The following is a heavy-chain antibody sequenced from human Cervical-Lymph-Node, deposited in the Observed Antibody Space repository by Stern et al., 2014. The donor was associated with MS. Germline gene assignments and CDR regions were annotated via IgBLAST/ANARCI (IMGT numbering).Heavy chain of an antibody. J-gene: IGHJ6*02. CDR3: AKDLGGYSAYDTKHGMDV. V-gene: IGHV3-30*18. D-gene: IGHD5-12*01. Sequence: VQLVESGGGVVQPGRSLRLSCAASGFTFSTYAMHWVRQAPGKGLEWVAVLSHNGSYTYYADSVKGRFTISRDNSKNTLYVEMKSLRAGDTAVFYCAKDLGGYSAYDTKHGMDVWGQGTTVTVSS. CDR2: LSHNGSYT. CDR1: GFTFSTYA.